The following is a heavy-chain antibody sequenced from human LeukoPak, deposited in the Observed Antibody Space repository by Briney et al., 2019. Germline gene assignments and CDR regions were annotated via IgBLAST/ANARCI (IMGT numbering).Heavy chain of an antibody. CDR3: AREIAVAGFDY. D-gene: IGHD6-19*01. CDR2: ISSSGSTI. CDR1: GFTFSSYE. Sequence: GGSLRLSCAASGFTFSSYEMNWVRQAPGKGLEWVSYISSSGSTIYYADSVKGRFTISRDNAKNSLYLQMNSLRAEDTAVYYCAREIAVAGFDYWGQGTLVTVFS. J-gene: IGHJ4*02. V-gene: IGHV3-48*03.